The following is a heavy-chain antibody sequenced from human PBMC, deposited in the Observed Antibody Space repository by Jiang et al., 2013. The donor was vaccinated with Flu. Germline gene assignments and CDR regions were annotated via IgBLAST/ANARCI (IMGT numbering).Heavy chain of an antibody. CDR1: GYTFTSYY. V-gene: IGHV1-46*01. CDR2: IHPSGGTT. D-gene: IGHD6-19*01. Sequence: GASVKVSCKASGYTFTSYYIHWVRQAPGQGLEWMGVIHPSGGTTSYAQKFQGRVTMTRDTSTSTVYMELSSLRSEDTAVYYCARDLRDPSSGYLPDYWGQGTLVTVSS. CDR3: ARDLRDPSSGYLPDY. J-gene: IGHJ4*02.